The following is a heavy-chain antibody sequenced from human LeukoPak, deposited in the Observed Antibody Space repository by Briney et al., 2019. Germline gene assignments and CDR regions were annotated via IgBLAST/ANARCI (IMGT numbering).Heavy chain of an antibody. D-gene: IGHD6-19*01. CDR1: GFTFSSYW. J-gene: IGHJ5*02. CDR3: PREFRGWYRNNWFDP. Sequence: GGSLRLSCAASGFTFSSYWMSWVRQAPGKGLEWVANIKQDGSEKYYVDSVKGRFTISRDNAKNSLYLQMNSLRAEDTAVYYCPREFRGWYRNNWFDPWAEGTLVTVSS. V-gene: IGHV3-7*01. CDR2: IKQDGSEK.